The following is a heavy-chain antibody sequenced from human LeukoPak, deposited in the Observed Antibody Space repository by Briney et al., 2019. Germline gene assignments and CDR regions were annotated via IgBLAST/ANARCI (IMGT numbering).Heavy chain of an antibody. V-gene: IGHV1-18*01. D-gene: IGHD1-14*01. Sequence: GASVKVSCKASGYTFTSYGIGWVRQAPGQGLEWMGWISAYNGNTNYAQKLQGRVTMTTDTSTSTAYMELRSLRSDDTAVYYFARVRVDHGTPHWFDTWGQRTLVTVSS. J-gene: IGHJ5*02. CDR1: GYTFTSYG. CDR3: ARVRVDHGTPHWFDT. CDR2: ISAYNGNT.